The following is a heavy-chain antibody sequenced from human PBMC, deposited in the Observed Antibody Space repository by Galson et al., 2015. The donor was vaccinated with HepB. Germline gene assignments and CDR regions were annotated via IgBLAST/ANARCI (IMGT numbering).Heavy chain of an antibody. D-gene: IGHD1-26*01. CDR2: ISYDESYK. Sequence: SLRLSCAASGFTFSSYGMHWVRQAPGKGLEWVAVISYDESYKYYADSMKGRFTVSRDNSKNTLYLQMNSLRAEDTAVYYCAKAIGSWYFDLWGRGTLVTVSS. V-gene: IGHV3-30*18. J-gene: IGHJ2*01. CDR3: AKAIGSWYFDL. CDR1: GFTFSSYG.